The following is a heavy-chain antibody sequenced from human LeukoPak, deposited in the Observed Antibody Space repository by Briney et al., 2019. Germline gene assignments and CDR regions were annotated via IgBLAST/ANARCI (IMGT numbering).Heavy chain of an antibody. J-gene: IGHJ5*02. D-gene: IGHD1-26*01. CDR1: GYTFTSYG. CDR2: ISAYNGNT. V-gene: IGHV1-18*01. Sequence: ASVKVSCKASGYTFTSYGISWVRQAPGQGLEWMGWISAYNGNTNYAQKLQGRVTMTTDTSTSTAYMELSSLRSEDTAVYYCARGYSGSYSSVPFDPWGQGTLVTVSS. CDR3: ARGYSGSYSSVPFDP.